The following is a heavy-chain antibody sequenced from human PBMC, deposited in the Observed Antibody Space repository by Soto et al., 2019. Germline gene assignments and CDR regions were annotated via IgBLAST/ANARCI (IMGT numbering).Heavy chain of an antibody. Sequence: QVQLVESGGGVVQSGTSLRLSWAASGLKFSSYGMHWVRQAPGKGLECVAVIWFDGFKKYYVDSVKGRFTISRDNSNNKLSLQMNSLRAEDTGVYYCARELLYGTGSRNFHYYGMDVWGQGTTVTVSS. CDR3: ARELLYGTGSRNFHYYGMDV. J-gene: IGHJ6*02. CDR1: GLKFSSYG. D-gene: IGHD3-10*01. CDR2: IWFDGFKK. V-gene: IGHV3-33*01.